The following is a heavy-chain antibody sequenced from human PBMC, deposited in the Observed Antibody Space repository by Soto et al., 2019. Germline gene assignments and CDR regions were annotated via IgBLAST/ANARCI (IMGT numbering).Heavy chain of an antibody. CDR1: GFSLSTSGMR. CDR3: ALTKTWYSSDADY. J-gene: IGHJ4*02. V-gene: IGHV2-70*04. D-gene: IGHD6-19*01. CDR2: IDWDDDK. Sequence: SGPTLVNPTQTLTLTCTFSGFSLSTSGMRVSWIRQPPGKALEWLARIDWDDDKLYSTSLKTRLTISKDTSKNQVVLTMTNMEPVDTATYYCALTKTWYSSDADYWGQGTLVTVS.